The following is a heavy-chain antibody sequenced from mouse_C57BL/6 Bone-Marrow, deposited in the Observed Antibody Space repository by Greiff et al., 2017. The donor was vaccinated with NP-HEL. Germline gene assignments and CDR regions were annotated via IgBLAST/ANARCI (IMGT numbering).Heavy chain of an antibody. D-gene: IGHD5-2*01. V-gene: IGHV14-3*01. Sequence: EVQLQQSVAELVRPGASVKLSCTASGFNIKNTYMHWVKQRPEQGLEWIGRIVPANGNTKYAPKFQGKAPITADTSSTPAYLQLSSLTSEDTAFYYCARGDEYAGPFDYWGQGTTLTVSS. CDR1: GFNIKNTY. J-gene: IGHJ2*01. CDR3: ARGDEYAGPFDY. CDR2: IVPANGNT.